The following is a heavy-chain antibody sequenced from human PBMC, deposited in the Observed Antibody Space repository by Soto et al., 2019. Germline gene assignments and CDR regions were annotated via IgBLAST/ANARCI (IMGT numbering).Heavy chain of an antibody. CDR2: IHHSGST. CDR1: GYSISSGYY. V-gene: IGHV4-38-2*01. D-gene: IGHD3-10*01. Sequence: KSSETLSLTCAVSGYSISSGYYWGWIRQPPGKGLEWIGSIHHSGSTYYNPSLKSRVTIALDTSRNQFSLRLSSVTAADTAVYFCARGGDTMVRGVIIYYFYGMDVWGQGTTVTVSS. CDR3: ARGGDTMVRGVIIYYFYGMDV. J-gene: IGHJ6*02.